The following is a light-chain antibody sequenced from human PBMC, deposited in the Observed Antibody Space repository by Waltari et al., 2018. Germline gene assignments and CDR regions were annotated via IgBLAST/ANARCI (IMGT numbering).Light chain of an antibody. CDR1: QSVLYSTNNKNY. J-gene: IGKJ2*01. V-gene: IGKV4-1*01. CDR3: QQYYTTPYT. CDR2: WAS. Sequence: DIVMTQSPDSLAVSLGERATINSKSSQSVLYSTNNKNYLAWYQQKPGQPPKLLIYWASTRVSGVPERFSGSGSGTDFTLTISSLQAEDVAVYYCQQYYTTPYTFGQGTKLEIK.